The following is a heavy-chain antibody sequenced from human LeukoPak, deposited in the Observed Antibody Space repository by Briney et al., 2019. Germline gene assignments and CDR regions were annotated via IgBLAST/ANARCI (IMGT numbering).Heavy chain of an antibody. CDR1: GGTFITYG. J-gene: IGHJ6*02. D-gene: IGHD2-2*01. V-gene: IGHV1-69*13. CDR3: ARGLYCSSSTSCSDYGMDV. Sequence: SVKVSSTASGGTFITYGLNWVGQAPGQGGEWMGGIISILGTAKYAQKLQGRVTITSDETTSPAYLQLSSLRYEDTAVYYCARGLYCSSSTSCSDYGMDVWGRGTTFTVSS. CDR2: IISILGTA.